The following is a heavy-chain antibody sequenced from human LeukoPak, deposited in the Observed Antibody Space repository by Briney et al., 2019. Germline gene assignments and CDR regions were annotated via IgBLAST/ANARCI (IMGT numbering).Heavy chain of an antibody. V-gene: IGHV4-34*01. CDR2: INHSGST. CDR3: ARSARYGNGYYYYYYMDV. D-gene: IGHD5-18*01. Sequence: SETLSLTRAVYGGSFSGYYWSWIRQPPGKGLEWIGEINHSGSTNCNPSLKSRVTISVDTSKNQFSLKLSSVTAADTAVYYCARSARYGNGYYYYYYMDVWGKGTTVTVSS. CDR1: GGSFSGYY. J-gene: IGHJ6*03.